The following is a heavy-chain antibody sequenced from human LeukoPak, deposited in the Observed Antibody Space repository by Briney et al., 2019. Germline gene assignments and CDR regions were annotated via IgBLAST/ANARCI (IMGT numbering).Heavy chain of an antibody. D-gene: IGHD2-8*02. Sequence: PGGSLRLSCAASGFTFSRFSMAWVRQAPGRGLDWVSTIDRCGDRTFYADSVRGRFTISRDNSQNMVYLQMNGLGADDTAVYYCVKEGLLGGYYFDLWGQGTPVTVSS. J-gene: IGHJ4*02. CDR3: VKEGLLGGYYFDL. CDR1: GFTFSRFS. CDR2: IDRCGDRT. V-gene: IGHV3-23*01.